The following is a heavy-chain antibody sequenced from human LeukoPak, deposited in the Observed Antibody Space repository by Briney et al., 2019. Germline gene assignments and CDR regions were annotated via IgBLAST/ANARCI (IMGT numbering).Heavy chain of an antibody. V-gene: IGHV4-39*07. Sequence: SETLSLTCTVSGGSISSSSYYWGWIRQPPGKGLEWIGSIYYSGSTYYNPSLKSRVTISVDTSKNQFSLKLSSVTAADTAVYYCARAPTYYYDSSGYLGVSWFDPGGQGTLVTVSS. D-gene: IGHD3-22*01. J-gene: IGHJ5*02. CDR2: IYYSGST. CDR1: GGSISSSSYY. CDR3: ARAPTYYYDSSGYLGVSWFDP.